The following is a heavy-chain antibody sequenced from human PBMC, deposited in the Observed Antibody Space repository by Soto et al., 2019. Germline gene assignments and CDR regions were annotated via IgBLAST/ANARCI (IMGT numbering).Heavy chain of an antibody. J-gene: IGHJ6*03. CDR3: AREYVPDGSQNYYYYYYLDV. CDR2: INAGNGNT. D-gene: IGHD2-2*01. CDR1: GYTFTSYA. Sequence: AASVKVSCKASGYTFTSYAMHWVRQAPGQRLEWMGWINAGNGNTKYSQKFQGRVTITRDTSASTAYMELSSLRSEDTAVYYCAREYVPDGSQNYYYYYYLDVWGKGTTVTVSS. V-gene: IGHV1-3*01.